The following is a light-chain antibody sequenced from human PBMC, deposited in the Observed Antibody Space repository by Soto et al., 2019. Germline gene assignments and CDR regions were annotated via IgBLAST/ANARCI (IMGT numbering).Light chain of an antibody. CDR2: GAS. V-gene: IGKV3-15*01. CDR3: QQYNIWPQT. J-gene: IGKJ1*01. CDR1: QNLRSS. Sequence: VMTQSPATLSVSPGERATLSCRASQNLRSSLAWYQQKPGQAPRLLTYGASTRATGIPARFSGSGSGTEFTLTISSLQSEDFAVYFCQQYNIWPQTFGQGTKV.